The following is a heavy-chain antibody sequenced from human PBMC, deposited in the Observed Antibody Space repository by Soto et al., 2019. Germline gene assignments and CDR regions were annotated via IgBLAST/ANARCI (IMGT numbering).Heavy chain of an antibody. V-gene: IGHV4-31*03. Sequence: QVQLQESGPGLVESSQTLSLTCTVSGVSISSGGYYWGWLRQHPGKGLELIGNIYYSGRTYYNPYLKSRRLRSVDTSKNHFSLNLNSVTAADTAMDCCASVVGGDSEYYFDYGGQGVLVTVSS. J-gene: IGHJ4*02. CDR3: ASVVGGDSEYYFDY. D-gene: IGHD2-21*02. CDR2: IYYSGRT. CDR1: GVSISSGGYY.